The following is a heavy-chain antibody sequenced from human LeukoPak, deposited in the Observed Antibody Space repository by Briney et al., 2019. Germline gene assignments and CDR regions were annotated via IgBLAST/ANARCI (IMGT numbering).Heavy chain of an antibody. V-gene: IGHV1-69*04. CDR1: GGTFSSYA. J-gene: IGHJ4*02. Sequence: SVKVSCKASGGTFSSYAISWVRQAPGQGLEWMGRIIPILGIANYAQKFQGRVTITADKSTSTAYMELSSLRSEDTAVYYCAGGYCSGGSCYIGYWGQGTLVTVSS. CDR2: IIPILGIA. CDR3: AGGYCSGGSCYIGY. D-gene: IGHD2-15*01.